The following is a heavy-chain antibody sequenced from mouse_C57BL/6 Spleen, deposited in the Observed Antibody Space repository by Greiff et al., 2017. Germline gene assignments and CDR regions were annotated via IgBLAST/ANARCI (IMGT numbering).Heavy chain of an antibody. CDR2: ISYDGSN. J-gene: IGHJ1*03. V-gene: IGHV3-6*01. CDR3: ARDYFDV. CDR1: GYSITSGYY. Sequence: DVKLQESGPGLVKPSQSLSLTCSVTGYSITSGYYWNWIRQFPGNKLEWMGYISYDGSNNYNPSLKNRISITRDTSKNQFFLKLNAVTTEDTATYYCARDYFDVWGTGTTVTVSS.